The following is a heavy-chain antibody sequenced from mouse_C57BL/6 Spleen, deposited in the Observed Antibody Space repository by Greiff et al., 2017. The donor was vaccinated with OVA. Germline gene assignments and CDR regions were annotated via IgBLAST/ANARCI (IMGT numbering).Heavy chain of an antibody. D-gene: IGHD1-1*01. CDR3: ARGGTTVVYWYFDV. J-gene: IGHJ1*03. V-gene: IGHV5-16*01. CDR2: INYDGSST. CDR1: GFTFSDYY. Sequence: EVKVVESEGGLVQPGSSMKLSCTASGFTFSDYYMAWVRQVPEKGLEWVANINYDGSSTYYLDSLKSRFIISRDNAKNILYLQMSSLKSEDTATYYCARGGTTVVYWYFDVWGTGTTVTVSS.